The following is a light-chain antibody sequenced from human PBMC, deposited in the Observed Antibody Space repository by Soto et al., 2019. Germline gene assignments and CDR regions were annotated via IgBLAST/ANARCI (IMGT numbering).Light chain of an antibody. Sequence: QLVLTQSSSASASLGSSVKLTCTLSSGHSSYIIAWHQQQPGKAPRYLMKLEGSGSYNKGSGVPDRFSGSSSGADRYLTIPTPQLEVGGNYSCEPGKRTSRAVFGGATQLTVL. J-gene: IGLJ7*01. CDR2: LEGSGSY. V-gene: IGLV4-60*02. CDR3: EPGKRTSRAV. CDR1: SGHSSYI.